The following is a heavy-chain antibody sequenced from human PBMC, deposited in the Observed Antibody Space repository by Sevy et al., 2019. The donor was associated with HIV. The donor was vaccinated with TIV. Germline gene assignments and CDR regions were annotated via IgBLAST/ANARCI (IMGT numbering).Heavy chain of an antibody. CDR2: FSFGCGKI. V-gene: IGHV3-23*01. Sequence: GGSLRLSCAASGFTFSSYAMSWVRQAPGKGLEWVSTFSFGCGKINYADSLKGRVTISRDNSMNTLYLQMPSLRAEDTAVYYCAREGCSKPHDYWGQGTLVTVSS. CDR1: GFTFSSYA. CDR3: AREGCSKPHDY. D-gene: IGHD1-26*01. J-gene: IGHJ4*02.